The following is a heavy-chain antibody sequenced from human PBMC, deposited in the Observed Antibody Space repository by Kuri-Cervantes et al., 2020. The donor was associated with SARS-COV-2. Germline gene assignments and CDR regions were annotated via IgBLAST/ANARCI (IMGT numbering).Heavy chain of an antibody. CDR1: GFTFSSYA. Sequence: GGSLRLSCSASGFTFSSYAMHWVRQAPGKGLEYVSAISSNGGSTYYADSVKGRFTISRDNSKNTLYLQMSSLRAEDTAVYYCARAVYNSGFFDFWGQGTLVTVSS. D-gene: IGHD2-8*01. V-gene: IGHV3-64D*06. CDR2: ISSNGGST. CDR3: ARAVYNSGFFDF. J-gene: IGHJ4*02.